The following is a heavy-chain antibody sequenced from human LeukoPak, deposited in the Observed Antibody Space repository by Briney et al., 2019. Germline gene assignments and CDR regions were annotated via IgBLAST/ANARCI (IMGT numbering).Heavy chain of an antibody. CDR2: IRQDGSET. Sequence: GGSLRLSCVASGFTFSTYWMSWVRQAPGKGLEWLANIRQDGSETYYVDSVKGRFTISRDNAKNSLYLQMSSLRAEDTAVYYCARTMVRGVRAFDYWGQGTLVTVSS. D-gene: IGHD3-10*01. CDR3: ARTMVRGVRAFDY. V-gene: IGHV3-7*01. J-gene: IGHJ4*02. CDR1: GFTFSTYW.